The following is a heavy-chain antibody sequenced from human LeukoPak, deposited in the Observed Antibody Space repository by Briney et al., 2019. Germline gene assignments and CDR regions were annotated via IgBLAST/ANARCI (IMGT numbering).Heavy chain of an antibody. Sequence: GGSLRLSCAASGFTFSSYSMNWVRQAPGKGLEWVSYISSSSSTIYYADSVKGRFTISRDNAKNSLYVQMNSLRAEDTAVYYCARDFDGSGVCWFDPWGQGTLVTVSS. CDR2: ISSSSSTI. V-gene: IGHV3-48*04. D-gene: IGHD3-10*01. J-gene: IGHJ5*02. CDR3: ARDFDGSGVCWFDP. CDR1: GFTFSSYS.